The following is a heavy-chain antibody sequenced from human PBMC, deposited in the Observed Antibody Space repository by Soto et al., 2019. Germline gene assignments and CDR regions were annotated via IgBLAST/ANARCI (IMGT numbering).Heavy chain of an antibody. J-gene: IGHJ4*02. CDR3: TRANWYSEY. CDR1: GGSLTNHY. D-gene: IGHD7-27*01. Sequence: QVQLQESGPGLVKPSDTLSLTCTVSGGSLTNHYWSWLRQPPGKGLEWIGYIYYNGNTNYNPSLKSRVTMSVDTSRNQISLKLTTVTTADTAVYYCTRANWYSEYWGQGTLVTVSS. CDR2: IYYNGNT. V-gene: IGHV4-59*07.